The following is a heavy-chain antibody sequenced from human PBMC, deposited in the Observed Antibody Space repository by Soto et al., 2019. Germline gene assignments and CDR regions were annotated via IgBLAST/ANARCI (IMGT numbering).Heavy chain of an antibody. Sequence: DVQLLESGGGLVQPGGSLRLSCAASGFTFRTYAMIWVLQAPGKGLEWVSGISGSGISTHYADSVKGRFTVSRDNSKNPLYLQMNGLKAEDKAVYSCGKENVCPYWYFDLWGRGTMVTVSS. D-gene: IGHD1-1*01. CDR2: ISGSGIST. CDR3: GKENVCPYWYFDL. CDR1: GFTFRTYA. V-gene: IGHV3-23*01. J-gene: IGHJ2*01.